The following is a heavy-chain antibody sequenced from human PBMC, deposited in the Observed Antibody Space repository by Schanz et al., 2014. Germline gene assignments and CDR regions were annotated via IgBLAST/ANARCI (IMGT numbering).Heavy chain of an antibody. D-gene: IGHD3-9*01. Sequence: QVHLVQSGAEVKRPGASVKVSCKASGYTFTTYAMSWVRQAPGQGLEWVGWISVYTGNTKYGQKVQGRVTMTADTATNTAYMELRSLRSDDTAVYYCARDAADFYEILTEEDYWGQGTLVNVSS. V-gene: IGHV1-18*01. J-gene: IGHJ4*02. CDR1: GYTFTTYA. CDR3: ARDAADFYEILTEEDY. CDR2: ISVYTGNT.